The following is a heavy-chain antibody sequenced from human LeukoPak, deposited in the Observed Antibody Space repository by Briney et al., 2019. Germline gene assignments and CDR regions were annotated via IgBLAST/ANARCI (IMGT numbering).Heavy chain of an antibody. Sequence: PSETLSLTCTVSGGSISEYYWSWIRQPAGKGLEWIGRIYTSGSTNYNPSLKSRVTMSVDTSKNQFSLKLSSVTAADTSVYYCAIFGIEMTSPHRGFDYWGQGSLVTVSS. CDR3: AIFGIEMTSPHRGFDY. CDR1: GGSISEYY. D-gene: IGHD5-24*01. CDR2: IYTSGST. J-gene: IGHJ4*02. V-gene: IGHV4-4*07.